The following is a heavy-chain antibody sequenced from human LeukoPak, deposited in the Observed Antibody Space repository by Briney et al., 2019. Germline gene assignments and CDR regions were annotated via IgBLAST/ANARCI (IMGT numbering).Heavy chain of an antibody. D-gene: IGHD6-13*01. Sequence: GGSLRLSCAASGFTFSSYAMSWVRQAPGKGLEWVSGISGSGATTYVADSVKGRFTISRDNSKNTMFLEMNSLKAEDTATCYCAKEPPYSSSWYYFDSWGQGTLVTVSS. CDR3: AKEPPYSSSWYYFDS. CDR1: GFTFSSYA. V-gene: IGHV3-23*01. J-gene: IGHJ4*02. CDR2: ISGSGATT.